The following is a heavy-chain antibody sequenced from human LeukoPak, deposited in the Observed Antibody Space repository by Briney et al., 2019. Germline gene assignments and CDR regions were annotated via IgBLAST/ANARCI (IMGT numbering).Heavy chain of an antibody. J-gene: IGHJ4*02. CDR3: AGHYGGNHDLDY. V-gene: IGHV4-4*09. CDR1: GGSISSYY. CDR2: IYTSGST. D-gene: IGHD4-23*01. Sequence: PSETLSLTCTVSGGSISSYYWSWIRQPPGKGLEWIGYIYTSGSTNYNPSLKSRVTISVDTSKNQFSLKLSSVTAADTAVDYCAGHYGGNHDLDYWGQGTLVTVSS.